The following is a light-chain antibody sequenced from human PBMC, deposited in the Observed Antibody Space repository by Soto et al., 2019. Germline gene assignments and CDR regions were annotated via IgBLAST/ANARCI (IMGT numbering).Light chain of an antibody. CDR3: QQSYSTPIT. CDR2: AAS. J-gene: IGKJ4*01. CDR1: QSISSY. V-gene: IGKV1-39*01. Sequence: EIQLTQSPSSMSASISDRVTITCRASQSISSYLNWYQQKPGKAPKLLIYAASSLQSGVPSRFSGSGSGTDFTLTISSLQPEDFATYYCQQSYSTPITFGGGTKVDIK.